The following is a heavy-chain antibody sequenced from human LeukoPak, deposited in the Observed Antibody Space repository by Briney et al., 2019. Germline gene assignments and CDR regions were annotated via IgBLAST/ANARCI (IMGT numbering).Heavy chain of an antibody. V-gene: IGHV4-61*01. J-gene: IGHJ4*02. CDR1: GGSVSSGSYY. CDR3: ARENKRDGYNYYYFDY. Sequence: FETLSLTCTVSGGSVSSGSYYWSWIRQPPGKGLEWIGYIYYSGSTNYNPSLKSRVTISVDTSKNQFSLKLSSVTAADTAVYYCARENKRDGYNYYYFDYWGQGTLVTVSS. CDR2: IYYSGST. D-gene: IGHD5-24*01.